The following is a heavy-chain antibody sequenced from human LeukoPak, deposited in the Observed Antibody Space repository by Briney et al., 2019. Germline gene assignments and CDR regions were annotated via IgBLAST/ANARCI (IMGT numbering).Heavy chain of an antibody. CDR3: ARDGGYYDFWSGLGY. CDR1: GYTFTGYY. V-gene: IGHV1-8*02. Sequence: GASVKVSCKASGYTFTGYYMHWVRQATGQGLEWMGWMNPNSGNTGYAQKFQGRVTMTRNTSISTAYMELSSLRSEDTAVYYCARDGGYYDFWSGLGYWGQGTLVTVSS. J-gene: IGHJ4*02. CDR2: MNPNSGNT. D-gene: IGHD3-3*01.